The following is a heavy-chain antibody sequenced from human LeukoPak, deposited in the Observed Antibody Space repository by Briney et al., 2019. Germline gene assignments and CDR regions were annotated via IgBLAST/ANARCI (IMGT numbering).Heavy chain of an antibody. V-gene: IGHV3-7*01. D-gene: IGHD1-14*01. Sequence: GGSLRLSCAVSGFTFSSYWMSWVRQAPGQGLEWVANIKQDGSEKNYVDSVKGRFAISRDNAKDSLYLQMNSLRDEDTAVYYCARHYWEPNYWGQGTLVTVSS. CDR3: ARHYWEPNY. CDR1: GFTFSSYW. J-gene: IGHJ4*02. CDR2: IKQDGSEK.